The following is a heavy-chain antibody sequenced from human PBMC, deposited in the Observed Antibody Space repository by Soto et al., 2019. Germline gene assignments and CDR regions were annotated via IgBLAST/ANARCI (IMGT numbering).Heavy chain of an antibody. Sequence: GGSLRLSCAASGFTFSTHSMNWVRQAPGKGLEWISYITSSDVTMYADSVKGRFTISRDNSKNTLYLQMNSLRAEDTAVYYCAKVPGAAPIRRPFDYWGQGSLVTSPQ. CDR2: ITSSDVTM. D-gene: IGHD1-26*01. CDR1: GFTFSTHS. CDR3: AKVPGAAPIRRPFDY. J-gene: IGHJ4*01. V-gene: IGHV3-48*01.